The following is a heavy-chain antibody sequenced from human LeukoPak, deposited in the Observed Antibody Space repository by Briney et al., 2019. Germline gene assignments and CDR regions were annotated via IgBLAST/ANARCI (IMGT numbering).Heavy chain of an antibody. D-gene: IGHD5-24*01. CDR3: ARDNSVRDEAWWFNP. Sequence: ASVKVSCKTSGYTFTSYGLTWVRQAPGQGLEWVGWISAYNGNTNYAQKLQGRVTMTTDTSTSTAYMELRSLRSDDTAVYYCARDNSVRDEAWWFNPWGQGTLVTVSS. V-gene: IGHV1-18*01. CDR1: GYTFTSYG. J-gene: IGHJ5*02. CDR2: ISAYNGNT.